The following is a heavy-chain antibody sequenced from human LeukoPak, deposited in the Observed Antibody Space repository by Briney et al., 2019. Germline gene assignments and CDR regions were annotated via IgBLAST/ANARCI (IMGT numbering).Heavy chain of an antibody. Sequence: GGSLRLSCAASGFTFSDYTIHWVRQAPGKRLQSVSAITSNGAYTHYADSVKGRFTISRDNSRNAVFLQMGGLGIEDMAVYYCARVKMGATVSDYYYYYMDVWGKGTTVTVSS. J-gene: IGHJ6*03. CDR3: ARVKMGATVSDYYYYYMDV. V-gene: IGHV3-64*02. D-gene: IGHD1-26*01. CDR2: ITSNGAYT. CDR1: GFTFSDYT.